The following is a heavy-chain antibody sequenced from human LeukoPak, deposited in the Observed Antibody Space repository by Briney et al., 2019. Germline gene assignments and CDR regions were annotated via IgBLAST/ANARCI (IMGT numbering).Heavy chain of an antibody. CDR3: ARVTSSWYGN. D-gene: IGHD6-13*01. CDR2: IGGSDGST. J-gene: IGHJ4*02. CDR1: GFTFSSYA. Sequence: GGSLRLSCAASGFTFSSYAMSWVRQAPEKGLEWVSTIGGSDGSTDYADSVKGRFTISRDNAKNTLYLQMNSLRAEDTAVYYCARVTSSWYGNWGQGTLVTVSS. V-gene: IGHV3-23*01.